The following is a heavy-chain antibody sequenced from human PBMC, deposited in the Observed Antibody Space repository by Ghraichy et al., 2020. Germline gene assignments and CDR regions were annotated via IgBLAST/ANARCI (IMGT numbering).Heavy chain of an antibody. J-gene: IGHJ4*02. D-gene: IGHD6-13*01. V-gene: IGHV4-39*01. Sequence: SETLSLTCTVSGGSISSSSYYWGWIRQPPGKGLEWIGSIYYSGSTYYNPSLKSRVTISVDTSKNQFSLKLSSVTAADTAVYYCARQGSSWSHYYFDSWGQGTLVTVSS. CDR3: ARQGSSWSHYYFDS. CDR1: GGSISSSSYY. CDR2: IYYSGST.